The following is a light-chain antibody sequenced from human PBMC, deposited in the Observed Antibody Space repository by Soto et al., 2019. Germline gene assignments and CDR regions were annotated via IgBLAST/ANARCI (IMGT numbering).Light chain of an antibody. CDR3: TSYTSSNTYV. J-gene: IGLJ1*01. V-gene: IGLV2-14*01. Sequence: QSVLTQPASVSGSPGQSITISCTGTSSDVGRYNYVSWYQQYPGKAPKLMIYEISNRPSGVSIRFSGSKSGNTASLTISGLQAEDGADYYCTSYTSSNTYVFGGGTKVTVL. CDR1: SSDVGRYNY. CDR2: EIS.